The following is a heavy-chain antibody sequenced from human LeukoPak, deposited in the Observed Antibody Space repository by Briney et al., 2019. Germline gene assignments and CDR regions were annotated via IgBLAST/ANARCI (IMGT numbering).Heavy chain of an antibody. CDR3: AREGVAAAGRASDY. CDR1: GGSISSGSYY. J-gene: IGHJ4*02. D-gene: IGHD6-13*01. Sequence: SETLSLTCTVSGGSISSGSYYWSWIRQPAGKGLEWIGRIYTSGSTNYNPSLKSRVTMSVDTSKNQFALKLSSVTAADTAVYYCAREGVAAAGRASDYWGQGTLVTVSS. V-gene: IGHV4-61*02. CDR2: IYTSGST.